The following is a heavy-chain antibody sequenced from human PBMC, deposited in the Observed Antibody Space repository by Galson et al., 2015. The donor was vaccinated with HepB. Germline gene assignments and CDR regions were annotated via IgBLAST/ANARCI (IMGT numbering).Heavy chain of an antibody. J-gene: IGHJ4*02. D-gene: IGHD3-3*01. CDR3: AEGFWSGYYMTIDQ. CDR1: GFTFDSYG. V-gene: IGHV3-30*18. Sequence: SLRLSCAASGFTFDSYGMHWVRQAPGKGLEWVAVISYDENNKYYADSVKGRFTISRDNSKNTLYLQMNSLRAEDTAVYYCAEGFWSGYYMTIDQWGQGTLVTVSS. CDR2: ISYDENNK.